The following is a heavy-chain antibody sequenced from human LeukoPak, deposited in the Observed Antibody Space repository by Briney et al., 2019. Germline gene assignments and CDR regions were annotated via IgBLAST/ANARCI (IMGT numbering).Heavy chain of an antibody. CDR3: ARAAPPWFGEPHYFDY. Sequence: GSLRLSCAASGFTFSSYEMNWVRQAPGKGLERVSYISSSGSTIYYADYVKGRFTISRDNAKNSLYLQMNSLRAEDTAVYYCARAAPPWFGEPHYFDYWGQGTLVTVSS. V-gene: IGHV3-48*03. J-gene: IGHJ4*02. D-gene: IGHD3-10*01. CDR1: GFTFSSYE. CDR2: ISSSGSTI.